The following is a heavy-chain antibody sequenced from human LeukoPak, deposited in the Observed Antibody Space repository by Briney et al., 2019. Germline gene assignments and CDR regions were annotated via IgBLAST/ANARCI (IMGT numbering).Heavy chain of an antibody. Sequence: ASVKVSCKASGYTFISYYMHWVRQAPGQGLEWMGIINPSGGSTSYAQKFQGRVTMTRDMSTGTVYMELSSLRSEDTAVYYCARDGESSGRPFSFYYFDYWGQGTLVTVSS. CDR1: GYTFISYY. J-gene: IGHJ4*02. D-gene: IGHD3-22*01. CDR3: ARDGESSGRPFSFYYFDY. V-gene: IGHV1-46*01. CDR2: INPSGGST.